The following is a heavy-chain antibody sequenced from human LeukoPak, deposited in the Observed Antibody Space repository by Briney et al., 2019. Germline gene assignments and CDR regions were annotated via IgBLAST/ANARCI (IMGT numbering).Heavy chain of an antibody. CDR2: ISAYNGNT. Sequence: ASVKVSCKASGYTFTSYGISWVRQAPGQGLEWMGWISAYNGNTNYAQKLQGRVTMTTDTSTSTAYMELRSLRSDDTAVYYCARDPSSSSWYEWWFDPWGQGTLVTVAS. V-gene: IGHV1-18*01. D-gene: IGHD6-13*01. J-gene: IGHJ5*02. CDR3: ARDPSSSSWYEWWFDP. CDR1: GYTFTSYG.